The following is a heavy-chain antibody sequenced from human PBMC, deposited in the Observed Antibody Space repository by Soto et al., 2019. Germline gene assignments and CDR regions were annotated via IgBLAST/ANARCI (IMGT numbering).Heavy chain of an antibody. CDR1: GFTFSSYG. CDR2: ISYDGSNK. V-gene: IGHV3-30*18. D-gene: IGHD2-15*01. Sequence: GGSLRLSCAASGFTFSSYGMHWVRQAPGKGLEWVAVISYDGSNKYYADSVKGRFTISRDNSKNTLYLQMNSLRAEDTAVYYCAKVREDIGLFDYWGQGTLVTVSS. J-gene: IGHJ4*02. CDR3: AKVREDIGLFDY.